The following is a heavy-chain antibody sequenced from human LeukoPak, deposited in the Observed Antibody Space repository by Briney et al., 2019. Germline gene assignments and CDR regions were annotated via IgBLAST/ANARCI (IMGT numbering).Heavy chain of an antibody. J-gene: IGHJ4*02. CDR1: GFTFSSYA. Sequence: PGGSLRLSSAASGFTFSSYAMHWVRQAPGKGLEWVAVISYDGSNKYYADSVKGRFTISRDNSKNTLYLQMNSLRAEDTAVYYCARARDGYNNGILGYWGQGTLVTVSS. V-gene: IGHV3-30*01. CDR3: ARARDGYNNGILGY. CDR2: ISYDGSNK. D-gene: IGHD5-24*01.